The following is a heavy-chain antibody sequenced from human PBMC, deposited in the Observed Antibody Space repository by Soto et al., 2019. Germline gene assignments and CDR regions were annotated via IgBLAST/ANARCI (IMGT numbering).Heavy chain of an antibody. CDR2: IIPIFGTA. CDR1: GGTFSSYA. CDR3: ARVPQDYYDSSGYPPGYFDY. J-gene: IGHJ4*02. V-gene: IGHV1-69*06. D-gene: IGHD3-22*01. Sequence: SVKVSCKASGGTFSSYAISWVRQAPGQGLEWMGGIIPIFGTANYAQKFQGRVTITADKSTSTAYMELSSLRSEDTAVYYCARVPQDYYDSSGYPPGYFDYWGQGTLVTVSS.